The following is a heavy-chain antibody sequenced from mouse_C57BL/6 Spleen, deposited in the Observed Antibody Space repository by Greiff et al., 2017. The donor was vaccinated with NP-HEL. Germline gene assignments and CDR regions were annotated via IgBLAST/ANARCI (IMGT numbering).Heavy chain of an antibody. CDR2: INYDGSST. CDR3: ARDLGYDWYFDV. D-gene: IGHD2-2*01. J-gene: IGHJ1*03. Sequence: DVHLVESEGGLVQPGSSMKLSCTASGFTFSDYYMAWVRQVPEKGLEWVANINYDGSSTYYLDSLKSRFIISRDNAKNILYLQMSSLKSEDTATYYCARDLGYDWYFDVWGTGTTVTVSS. V-gene: IGHV5-16*01. CDR1: GFTFSDYY.